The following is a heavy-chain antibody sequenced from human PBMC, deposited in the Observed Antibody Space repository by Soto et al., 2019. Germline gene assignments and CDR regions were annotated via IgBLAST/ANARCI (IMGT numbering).Heavy chain of an antibody. CDR2: IKSKTDGGTT. J-gene: IGHJ5*02. D-gene: IGHD3-3*01. V-gene: IGHV3-15*01. CDR3: TTEYDFWSGYYHNNWFDP. Sequence: GGSLRLSCAASGFTFSNAWMSWVRQAPGKGLEWVGRIKSKTDGGTTDYAAPVKGRFTISRDDSKNTLYLQMNSLKTEDTAVYYCTTEYDFWSGYYHNNWFDPWGQGTLVTVSS. CDR1: GFTFSNAW.